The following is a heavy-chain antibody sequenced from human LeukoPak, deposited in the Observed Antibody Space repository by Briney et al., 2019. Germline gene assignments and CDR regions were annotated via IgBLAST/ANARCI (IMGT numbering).Heavy chain of an antibody. J-gene: IGHJ5*02. D-gene: IGHD3-10*01. Sequence: PSETLSLTCAVSGGSINSGDYYWNWIRQTPGKGLEWIGYIYYSGTTYYYPSLRGRVTISLDTSKNQFSLKLTSVTSADTAVYLCARGSSFRFYDSGSSWWFDPWGQGTLVTVSS. V-gene: IGHV4-30-4*01. CDR1: GGSINSGDYY. CDR3: ARGSSFRFYDSGSSWWFDP. CDR2: IYYSGTT.